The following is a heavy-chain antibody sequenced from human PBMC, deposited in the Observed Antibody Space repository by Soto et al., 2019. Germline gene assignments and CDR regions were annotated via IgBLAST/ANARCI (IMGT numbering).Heavy chain of an antibody. J-gene: IGHJ4*02. CDR2: ISWSNGNK. D-gene: IGHD2-21*01. V-gene: IGHV3-9*01. CDR1: GFTFDDYA. Sequence: EVQLVESGGGLVQPGRSLRLSCAASGFTFDDYAMHWVRQAPGKGLEWVSHISWSNGNKAYADSVKGRFTISRDNAKNSMYLELNSLRPDDKVFSYCAKDDCGANCCIDDWGQGIMVTVSS. CDR3: AKDDCGANCCIDD.